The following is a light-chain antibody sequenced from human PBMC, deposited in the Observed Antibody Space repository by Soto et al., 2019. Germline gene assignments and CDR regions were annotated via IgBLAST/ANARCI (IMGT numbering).Light chain of an antibody. CDR1: TSNIESHT. V-gene: IGLV1-44*01. CDR2: TNN. CDR3: ATWDDSRKAV. J-gene: IGLJ1*01. Sequence: QCLFTQTPAASGSRGPRITISCSPSTSNIESHTVNWYQQVPGTAPRPLINTNNQRPSLVPARFSGSKSGASASLTISGLQSEDPATYYCATWDDSRKAVFGTGTKVTVL.